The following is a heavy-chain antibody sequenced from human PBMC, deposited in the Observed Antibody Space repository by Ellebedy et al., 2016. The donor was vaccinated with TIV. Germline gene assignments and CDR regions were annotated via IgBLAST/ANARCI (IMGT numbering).Heavy chain of an antibody. CDR2: ISSSSSYI. J-gene: IGHJ4*02. D-gene: IGHD3-16*01. V-gene: IGHV3-21*04. CDR3: ASGMPGDL. CDR1: GFTFSSYS. Sequence: GGSLRLXXAASGFTFSSYSMNWVRQAPGKGLEWVSSISSSSSYIYYADSVKGRFTISRDNSKNTLYLQMNSLRAEDTAVYYCASGMPGDLWGQGTLVTVSS.